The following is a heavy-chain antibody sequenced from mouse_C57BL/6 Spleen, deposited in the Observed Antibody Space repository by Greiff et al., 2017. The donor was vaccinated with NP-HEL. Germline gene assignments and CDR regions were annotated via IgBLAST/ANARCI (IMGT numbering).Heavy chain of an antibody. D-gene: IGHD2-3*01. CDR2: ISSGSSTI. CDR3: ARDGYRWYFDV. Sequence: EVHLVESGGGLVKPGGSLKLSCAASGFTFSDYGMHWVRQAPEKGLEWVAYISSGSSTIYYADTVKGRFTISRDNAKNTLFLQMTSLRSEDTAMYYCARDGYRWYFDVWGTGTTVTVSS. V-gene: IGHV5-17*01. CDR1: GFTFSDYG. J-gene: IGHJ1*03.